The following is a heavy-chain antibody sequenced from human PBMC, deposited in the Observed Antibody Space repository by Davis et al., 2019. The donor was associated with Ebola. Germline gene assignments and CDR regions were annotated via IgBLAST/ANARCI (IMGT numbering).Heavy chain of an antibody. J-gene: IGHJ5*02. CDR3: ARASWATVGTRWFDP. CDR1: GFTFITSA. V-gene: IGHV1-58*01. Sequence: SVKVSCKASGFTFITSAVQWVRQARGQRLEWIGWIVVGSVNTNYAQKLQGRVTMTTDTSTSTAYMELRSLRSDDTAVYYCARASWATVGTRWFDPWGQGTLVTVSS. CDR2: IVVGSVNT. D-gene: IGHD6-13*01.